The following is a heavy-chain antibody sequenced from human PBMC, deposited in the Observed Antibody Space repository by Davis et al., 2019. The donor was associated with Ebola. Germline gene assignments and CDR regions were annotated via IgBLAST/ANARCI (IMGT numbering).Heavy chain of an antibody. V-gene: IGHV3-11*01. J-gene: IGHJ6*02. Sequence: PGGSLRLSCAASGFTFSDYYMSWIRQAPGKGLEWVSYISSSGSTIYYADSVKGRFTISRDNAKNSLYLQMNSLRAEDTAVYYCARGQRITIFGVVIHQNYGMDVWGQGTTVTVSS. D-gene: IGHD3-3*01. CDR3: ARGQRITIFGVVIHQNYGMDV. CDR2: ISSSGSTI. CDR1: GFTFSDYY.